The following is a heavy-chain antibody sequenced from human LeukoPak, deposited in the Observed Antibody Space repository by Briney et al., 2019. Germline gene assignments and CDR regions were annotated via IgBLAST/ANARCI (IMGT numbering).Heavy chain of an antibody. CDR2: ISGSGGST. Sequence: GGSLRLSCAASGLTFSSYAMSWVRQAPGKGLEWVSAISGSGGSTYYADAVKGRFTISRDNSKNTLYLQMNSLRAEDTGVYYCAKGTGSITIFGVVIQTDAYYYGMDVWGQGTTVTVSS. CDR3: AKGTGSITIFGVVIQTDAYYYGMDV. D-gene: IGHD3-3*01. J-gene: IGHJ6*02. CDR1: GLTFSSYA. V-gene: IGHV3-23*01.